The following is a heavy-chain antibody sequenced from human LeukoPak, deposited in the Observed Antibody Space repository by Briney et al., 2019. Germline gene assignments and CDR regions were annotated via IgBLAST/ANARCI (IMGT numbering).Heavy chain of an antibody. CDR2: MNPNGGNT. V-gene: IGHV1-8*03. D-gene: IGHD3-3*01. CDR1: GYTFTSYD. Sequence: ASVKVSCKASGYTFTSYDINWVRQATGQGLEWMGWMNPNGGNTGYAQKFQGRVTITRNTSISTAYMELSSLRSEDTAVYYCARGMRGITIFGVVTYNWFDPWGQGTLVTVSS. J-gene: IGHJ5*02. CDR3: ARGMRGITIFGVVTYNWFDP.